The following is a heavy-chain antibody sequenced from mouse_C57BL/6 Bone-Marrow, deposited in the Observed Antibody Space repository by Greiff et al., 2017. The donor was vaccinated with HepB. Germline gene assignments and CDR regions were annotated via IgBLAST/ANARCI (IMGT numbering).Heavy chain of an antibody. CDR2: IWRGGST. CDR1: GFSLTSYG. Sequence: QVQLQQSVPGLVQPSQSLSITCTVSGFSLTSYGVHWVRQSPGKGLEWLGVIWRGGSTDYNAAFMSRLSITKDNSKSQVFFKMNSLQADDTAIYYCATTNYYGSSSAWFAYWGQGTLVTVSA. D-gene: IGHD1-1*01. CDR3: ATTNYYGSSSAWFAY. V-gene: IGHV2-5*01. J-gene: IGHJ3*01.